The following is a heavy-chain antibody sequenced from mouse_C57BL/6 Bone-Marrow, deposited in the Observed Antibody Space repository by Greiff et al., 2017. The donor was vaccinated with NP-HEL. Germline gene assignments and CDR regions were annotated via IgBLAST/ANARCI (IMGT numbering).Heavy chain of an antibody. CDR2: IDPSDSYT. J-gene: IGHJ2*01. V-gene: IGHV1-59*01. CDR3: ARRDYDNFDY. Sequence: QVQLQQPGAELVRPGTSVKLSCKASGYTFTSYWMHWVKQRPGQGLEWIGVIDPSDSYTNYNPKFKGKATLTVDTSSSTAYMQLSSLTSEDSAVYYCARRDYDNFDYWGQGTTLTVSS. D-gene: IGHD2-4*01. CDR1: GYTFTSYW.